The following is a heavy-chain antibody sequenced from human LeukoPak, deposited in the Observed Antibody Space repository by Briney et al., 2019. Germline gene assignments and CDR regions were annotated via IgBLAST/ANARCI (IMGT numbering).Heavy chain of an antibody. CDR2: IYHSGST. V-gene: IGHV4-30-2*01. D-gene: IGHD3-22*01. J-gene: IGHJ4*02. CDR3: ARDIEGYDSSGYYSNGDY. CDR1: GGSISSGGYS. Sequence: TLSLTCAVSGGSISSGGYSWSWIRQPPGQGLEWIGYIYHSGSTYYNPSLKSRVTISVDRSKNQFSLKLSSVTAADTAVYYCARDIEGYDSSGYYSNGDYWGQGTLVTVSS.